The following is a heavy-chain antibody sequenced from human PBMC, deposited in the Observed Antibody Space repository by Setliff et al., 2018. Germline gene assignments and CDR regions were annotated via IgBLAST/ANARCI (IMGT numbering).Heavy chain of an antibody. CDR3: ARHDARGYYYYMDV. Sequence: SETLSLTCTVSGGSISSSDFYWGWIRQPPGKGLEWIGSIYYSGTTYYNPSLKSPVTISIDTSKNQFSLKLSSVTAADTAIYYCARHDARGYYYYMDVWGEGSPGHR. CDR2: IYYSGTT. D-gene: IGHD3-10*01. J-gene: IGHJ6*03. V-gene: IGHV4-39*01. CDR1: GGSISSSDFY.